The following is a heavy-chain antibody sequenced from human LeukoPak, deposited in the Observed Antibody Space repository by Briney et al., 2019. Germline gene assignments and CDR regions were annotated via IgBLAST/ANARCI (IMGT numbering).Heavy chain of an antibody. J-gene: IGHJ4*02. CDR3: AKGRWDQLLSEIDY. V-gene: IGHV3-23*01. D-gene: IGHD2-2*01. CDR1: GFMFSSYA. Sequence: GGSLRVSCAASGFMFSSYAMSWVRQAPGKGLEWVSGISGSGGSTDYADSVKGRFTISRDNSKNTLYLQMNSLRAEDTAVYYCAKGRWDQLLSEIDYWGQGTLVTVSS. CDR2: ISGSGGST.